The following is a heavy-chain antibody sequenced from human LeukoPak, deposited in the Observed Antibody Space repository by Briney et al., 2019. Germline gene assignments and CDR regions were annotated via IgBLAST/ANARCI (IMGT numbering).Heavy chain of an antibody. CDR1: GFTFSSYA. V-gene: IGHV3-23*01. J-gene: IGHJ4*02. CDR2: ISNSGGST. CDR3: ARDFAVVVPAAIAY. D-gene: IGHD2-2*02. Sequence: GGSLRLSCAASGFTFSSYAMSWVRQAPGKGLEWVSGISNSGGSTYYADSVRGRFTISRDNSKNTLYLQMNSLRAEDTAVYYCARDFAVVVPAAIAYWGQGTLVTVSS.